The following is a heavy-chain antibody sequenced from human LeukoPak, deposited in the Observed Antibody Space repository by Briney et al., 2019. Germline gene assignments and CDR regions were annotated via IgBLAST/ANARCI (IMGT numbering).Heavy chain of an antibody. D-gene: IGHD4-17*01. CDR2: IYPGDSDT. CDR3: ARLGWLLRSPTNGRIDY. CDR1: GYSFTTFW. J-gene: IGHJ4*02. Sequence: GESLKISCKGSGYSFTTFWIGWVRQMPGKGLEWMGLIYPGDSDTRYSPSFQGQVTISADKSISTAYLQWSSLKASDTAMYYCARLGWLLRSPTNGRIDYWGQGTLVTVSS. V-gene: IGHV5-51*01.